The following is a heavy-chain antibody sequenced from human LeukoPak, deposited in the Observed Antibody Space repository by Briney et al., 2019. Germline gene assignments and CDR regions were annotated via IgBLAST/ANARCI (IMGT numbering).Heavy chain of an antibody. D-gene: IGHD4-17*01. CDR3: SRGLDYGDYFDC. CDR2: FYSDGST. Sequence: GGSLRLSCAASGFTVSSNYMSWVRQAPGQGLEWVSVFYSDGSTYYAAHVKGRLTISRDNAKNTLYLQMNSVRAEDTAVYYCSRGLDYGDYFDCWGQGTLVTVSS. V-gene: IGHV3-53*01. J-gene: IGHJ4*02. CDR1: GFTVSSNY.